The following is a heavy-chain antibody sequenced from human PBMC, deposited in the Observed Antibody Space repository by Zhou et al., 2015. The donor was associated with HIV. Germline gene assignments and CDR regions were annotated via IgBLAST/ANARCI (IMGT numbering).Heavy chain of an antibody. Sequence: QVHLMQSGAEVKKPGSSVKVSCKASGVTFSNYAISWVRQAPGQGLEWMGGIIPVFGTANYAPKFQGRVTMTADKSTSTAYMELSSLRYEDTAVYFCARSSVNHDNAFDIWGQGTKVIVSS. V-gene: IGHV1-69*06. CDR2: IIPVFGTA. CDR1: GVTFSNYA. CDR3: ARSSVNHDNAFDI. J-gene: IGHJ3*02. D-gene: IGHD3-22*01.